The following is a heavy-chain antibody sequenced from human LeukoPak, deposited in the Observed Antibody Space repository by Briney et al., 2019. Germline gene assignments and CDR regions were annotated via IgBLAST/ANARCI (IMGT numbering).Heavy chain of an antibody. CDR2: ISAYNGNT. Sequence: GASVRVSCKASGYTFTSYGISWVRQAPGQGLEWMGWISAYNGNTNYAQKLQGRVTMTTDTSTSTAYMELRSLRSDDTAVYYCARDSPIAVAGTGGTTVFDYWGQGTLVTVSS. CDR1: GYTFTSYG. V-gene: IGHV1-18*04. CDR3: ARDSPIAVAGTGGTTVFDY. D-gene: IGHD6-19*01. J-gene: IGHJ4*02.